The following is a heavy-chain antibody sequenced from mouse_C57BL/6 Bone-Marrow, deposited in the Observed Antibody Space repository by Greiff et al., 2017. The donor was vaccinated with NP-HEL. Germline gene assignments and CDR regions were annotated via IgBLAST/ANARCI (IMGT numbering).Heavy chain of an antibody. Sequence: VQLQQSGPELVKPGASVKISCKASGYAFSSSWMNWVKQRPGKGLEWIGRIYPGDGDTNYNGKFKGKATLTADKSSSTAYMQLSSLTAEDSAVYFCATGRVTTVVAPYLYFDVWGTETTVTVSS. CDR1: GYAFSSSW. CDR2: IYPGDGDT. CDR3: ATGRVTTVVAPYLYFDV. V-gene: IGHV1-82*01. D-gene: IGHD1-1*01. J-gene: IGHJ1*03.